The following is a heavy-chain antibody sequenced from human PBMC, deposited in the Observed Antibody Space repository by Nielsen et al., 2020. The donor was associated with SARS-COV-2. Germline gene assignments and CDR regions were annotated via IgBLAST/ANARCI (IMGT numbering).Heavy chain of an antibody. CDR1: GGSISSYY. J-gene: IGHJ3*02. Sequence: SETLSLTCTVSGGSISSYYWSWIRQPPGKGLEWIGYIYYSGSTNYNPSLKSRVTISVGTSKNQFSLKLSSVTAADTAVYYCARAIGDSSGYYYFLAFDIWGQGTMVTVSS. CDR3: ARAIGDSSGYYYFLAFDI. CDR2: IYYSGST. V-gene: IGHV4-59*12. D-gene: IGHD3-22*01.